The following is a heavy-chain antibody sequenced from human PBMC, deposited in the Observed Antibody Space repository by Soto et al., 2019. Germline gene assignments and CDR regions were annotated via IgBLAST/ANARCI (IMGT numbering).Heavy chain of an antibody. D-gene: IGHD3-10*01. CDR2: IFHDGTA. CDR3: ARLVYDTRLNYMYFDF. CDR1: GVSLTSGNW. J-gene: IGHJ4*02. V-gene: IGHV4-4*02. Sequence: PSETLSLTCAVSGVSLTSGNWWTWLRQSPQRGLEYIGEIFHDGTANYSPSFERRVAMSVDTSRNQFYLKLTSVTAADTAVYFCARLVYDTRLNYMYFDFWGPGTQVTVSS.